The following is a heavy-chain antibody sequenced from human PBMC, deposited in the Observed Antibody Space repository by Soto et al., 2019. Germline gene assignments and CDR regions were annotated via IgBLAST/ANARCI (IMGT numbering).Heavy chain of an antibody. CDR3: ARLYYDFWSGYYPPYYYYYLDV. CDR1: GGSISSYC. D-gene: IGHD3-3*01. V-gene: IGHV4-59*08. J-gene: IGHJ6*03. Sequence: PSETLSLTCTVSGGSISSYCWSWIRQPPGKGLEWIGYIYYSGSTNYNPSLKSRVTISVDTSKNQFSLKLSSVTAADTAVYYCARLYYDFWSGYYPPYYYYYLDVWGKGTTVTVSS. CDR2: IYYSGST.